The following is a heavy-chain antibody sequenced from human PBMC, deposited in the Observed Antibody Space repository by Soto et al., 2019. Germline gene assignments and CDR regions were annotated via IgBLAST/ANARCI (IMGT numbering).Heavy chain of an antibody. CDR2: IYYSGST. CDR1: GGSIRSYY. J-gene: IGHJ1*01. CDR3: ARDKSLDF. V-gene: IGHV4-59*01. Sequence: QVQLQESGPGLVKPSETLSLTCTVSGGSIRSYYWSWIRQPPGKGLEWIGYIYYSGSTNYNPSLKSRVTISVDTSKNQFSLKLSSVTAADTAVYYCARDKSLDFWGQGTLVTVSS. D-gene: IGHD3-3*01.